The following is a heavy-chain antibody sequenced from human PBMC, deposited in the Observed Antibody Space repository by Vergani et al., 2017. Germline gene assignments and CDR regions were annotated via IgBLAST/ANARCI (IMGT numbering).Heavy chain of an antibody. CDR3: ARTSYYYDSSGSLYNWFDP. V-gene: IGHV1-69*12. Sequence: QVQLVQSGAEVKKPGSSVKVSCMASGGTFSSSAISWVRQAPGQGLEWMGGIIPIFGTANYAQQFQGRVTITADESTSTAYMELSSLRSEDTAVYYCARTSYYYDSSGSLYNWFDPWGQGTLVTVSS. D-gene: IGHD3-22*01. CDR1: GGTFSSSA. CDR2: IIPIFGTA. J-gene: IGHJ5*02.